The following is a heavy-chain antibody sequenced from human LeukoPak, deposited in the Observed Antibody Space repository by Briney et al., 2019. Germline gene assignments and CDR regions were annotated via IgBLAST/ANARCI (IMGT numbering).Heavy chain of an antibody. V-gene: IGHV3-23*01. D-gene: IGHD4-17*01. J-gene: IGHJ4*02. CDR1: GFIFSSYW. CDR2: ISGSGGST. Sequence: GGSLRLSCTASGFIFSSYWMTWVRQAPGKGLEWVSAISGSGGSTYYADSVKGRFTISRDNSKNTLYLQMNSLRAEDTAVYYCAKSTVAIYFDYWGQGTLVTVSS. CDR3: AKSTVAIYFDY.